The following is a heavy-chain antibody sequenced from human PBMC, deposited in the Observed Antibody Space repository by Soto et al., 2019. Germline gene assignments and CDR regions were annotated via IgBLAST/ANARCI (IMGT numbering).Heavy chain of an antibody. D-gene: IGHD2-15*01. V-gene: IGHV3-30-3*01. CDR2: ISYDGSNK. CDR3: ARDLYCSGGSCYHLDY. J-gene: IGHJ4*02. CDR1: GFTFSSYA. Sequence: QVQLVESGGGVVQPGRSLRLSCAASGFTFSSYAMHWVRQAPGKGLEWVAVISYDGSNKYYADSVKGRFTISRDNSKNTLYLQMNSLSAEDTAVYYCARDLYCSGGSCYHLDYWGQGTLVTVSS.